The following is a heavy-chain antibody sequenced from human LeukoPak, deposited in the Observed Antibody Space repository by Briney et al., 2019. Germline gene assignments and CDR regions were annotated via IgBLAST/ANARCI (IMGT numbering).Heavy chain of an antibody. CDR1: GGSFSGYY. CDR2: INHSGST. D-gene: IGHD4-17*01. Sequence: SETLSLTCAVYGGSFSGYYWSWIRQPPGKGLEWIGEINHSGSTNYNPSLKSRVTISVDTSKNQFSLKLSSVTAADTAAYYCARVDYGDYWDNWFDPWGQGTLVTVSS. V-gene: IGHV4-34*01. CDR3: ARVDYGDYWDNWFDP. J-gene: IGHJ5*02.